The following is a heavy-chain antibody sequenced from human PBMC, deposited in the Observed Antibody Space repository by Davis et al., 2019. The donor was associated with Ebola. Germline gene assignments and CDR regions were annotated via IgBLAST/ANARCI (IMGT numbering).Heavy chain of an antibody. CDR1: GDSIDRHY. CDR3: ARGRYSPRVAVGVYAKFDP. Sequence: MPSETLSLTCTVSGDSIDRHYWSWVRQPPGEGLEWIGYVYYSGTTNYNPSLTGRVTMSVDTSKNQLSLKLISVTTADTAVYYCARGRYSPRVAVGVYAKFDPWGQGTPVTVSS. V-gene: IGHV4-59*11. D-gene: IGHD1-26*01. CDR2: VYYSGTT. J-gene: IGHJ5*02.